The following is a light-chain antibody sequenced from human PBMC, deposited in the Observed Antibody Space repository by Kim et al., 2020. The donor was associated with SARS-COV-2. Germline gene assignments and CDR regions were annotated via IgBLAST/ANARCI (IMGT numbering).Light chain of an antibody. V-gene: IGLV3-9*01. CDR2: RDS. Sequence: VSVAPGQTAKITCGGDNLGGRNVHWYQQKPGQAPVLVIYRDSNRPSGIPERFSGSNSGNTATLTISRAQAGDEADYYCQVWDSSPVFGGGTQLTVL. CDR1: NLGGRN. CDR3: QVWDSSPV. J-gene: IGLJ3*02.